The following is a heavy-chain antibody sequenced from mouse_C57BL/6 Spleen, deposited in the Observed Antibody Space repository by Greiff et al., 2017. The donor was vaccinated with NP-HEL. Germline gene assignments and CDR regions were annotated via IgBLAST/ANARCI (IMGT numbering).Heavy chain of an antibody. CDR2: ISDGGSYT. V-gene: IGHV5-4*01. Sequence: EVKVEESGGGLVKPGGSLKLSCAASGFTFSSYAMSWVRQTPEKRLEWVATISDGGSYTYYPDNVKGRFTISRDNAKNNLYLQMSHLKSEDTAMYYCARDVSYYAMDYWGQGTSVTVSS. J-gene: IGHJ4*01. CDR1: GFTFSSYA. CDR3: ARDVSYYAMDY.